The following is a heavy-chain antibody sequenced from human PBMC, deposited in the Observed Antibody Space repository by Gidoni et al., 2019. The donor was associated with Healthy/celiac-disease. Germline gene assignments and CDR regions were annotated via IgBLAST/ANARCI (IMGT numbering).Heavy chain of an antibody. V-gene: IGHV4-59*08. D-gene: IGHD2-15*01. Sequence: QVQLQESGPGLVKPSETLSLTCTVSGGSISRYYWSWIRPPPGKGLEWIGYIYYSGSTNYNPSLKSRVTISVDTSKNQFSLKLSSVTAADTAVYYCATATHCSGGSCHPIAFDIWGQGTMVTVSS. CDR3: ATATHCSGGSCHPIAFDI. CDR1: GGSISRYY. CDR2: IYYSGST. J-gene: IGHJ3*02.